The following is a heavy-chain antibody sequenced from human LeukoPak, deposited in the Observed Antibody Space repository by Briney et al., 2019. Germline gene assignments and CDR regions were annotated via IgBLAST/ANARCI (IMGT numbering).Heavy chain of an antibody. Sequence: GESLQISSNGSGYSFTTYWIGWMRPMPGRGLEWMAIITPGNSDTQYSPSLQGQVTISADKSISTAYLQWSSLKASDSAMYYCATRIDGTYYWGQGTLVTVSS. CDR3: ATRIDGTYY. CDR2: ITPGNSDT. D-gene: IGHD1-26*01. CDR1: GYSFTTYW. V-gene: IGHV5-51*01. J-gene: IGHJ4*02.